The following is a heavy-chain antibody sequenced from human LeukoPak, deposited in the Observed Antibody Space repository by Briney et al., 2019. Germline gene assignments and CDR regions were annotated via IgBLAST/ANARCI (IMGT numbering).Heavy chain of an antibody. CDR2: INPNSGGT. Sequence: ASVKVSCKASGYTFTDYYMHWVRQAPGQGLEWMGWINPNSGGTNYAQKFQGRVTMTRDTSISTAYMELSRLRSDDTAVYYCARDRYKGSSGWVWGQGTLVTVSS. J-gene: IGHJ4*02. CDR1: GYTFTDYY. V-gene: IGHV1-2*02. CDR3: ARDRYKGSSGWV. D-gene: IGHD6-19*01.